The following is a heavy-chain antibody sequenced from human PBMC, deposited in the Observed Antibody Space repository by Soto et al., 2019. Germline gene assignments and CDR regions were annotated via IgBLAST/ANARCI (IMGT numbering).Heavy chain of an antibody. Sequence: EVQLVESGGGLVQPGGSVRLSCAASGFTFSSYSMNWVRQAPGKGLEWVSYISSSSSTIYYADSVKGRFTISRDNAKNSLYLQMNSLRAEDTAVYYCATDRGFPMGYYYYYMDVWGKGTTVTVSS. J-gene: IGHJ6*03. CDR3: ATDRGFPMGYYYYYMDV. CDR2: ISSSSSTI. CDR1: GFTFSSYS. V-gene: IGHV3-48*01. D-gene: IGHD3-10*01.